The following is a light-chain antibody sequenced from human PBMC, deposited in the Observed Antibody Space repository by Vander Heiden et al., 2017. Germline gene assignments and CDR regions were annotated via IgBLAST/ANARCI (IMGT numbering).Light chain of an antibody. CDR3: QQYYSDPWT. CDR2: AAS. Sequence: AIRITPSPSSLSASTGDRVPIPCRASEGISSYLAWYQQKPGKAPKLLIYAASTLQSGVPARFSGSGSGTDFTLTISCLQSEDFATYYCQQYYSDPWTFGQGTKVEIK. V-gene: IGKV1-8*01. J-gene: IGKJ1*01. CDR1: EGISSY.